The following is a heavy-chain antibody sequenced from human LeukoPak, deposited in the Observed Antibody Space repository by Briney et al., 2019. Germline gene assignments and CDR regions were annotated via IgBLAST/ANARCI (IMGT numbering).Heavy chain of an antibody. V-gene: IGHV3-74*01. CDR2: ISSDDSIT. J-gene: IGHJ4*02. CDR1: GFTFTNYW. CDR3: VRSGYSGGRFEY. Sequence: AAGSLRLSCAASGFTFTNYWMHWVRQTPGKGLVWVSRISSDDSITNYADSVKGRFTICRDNAKNTVYLQMDSLRAEDTAVYYCVRSGYSGGRFEYWGQGTLVTVSS. D-gene: IGHD5-12*01.